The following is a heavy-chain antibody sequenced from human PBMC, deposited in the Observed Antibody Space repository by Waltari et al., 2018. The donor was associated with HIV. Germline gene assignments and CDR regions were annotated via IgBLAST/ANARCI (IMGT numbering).Heavy chain of an antibody. Sequence: EVQLVESGGGLLQPGGSLRLSCAASGFTFSTYSMNWVRQAPGKGLEWVSYISSSSTTIYYADSVKCRFTISRDNAKNLLYLQMNSLRAEDTAVYYCARDKAVIQPDAFDIWGQGTMVTVSS. V-gene: IGHV3-48*04. CDR1: GFTFSTYS. D-gene: IGHD2-21*01. CDR3: ARDKAVIQPDAFDI. CDR2: ISSSSTTI. J-gene: IGHJ3*02.